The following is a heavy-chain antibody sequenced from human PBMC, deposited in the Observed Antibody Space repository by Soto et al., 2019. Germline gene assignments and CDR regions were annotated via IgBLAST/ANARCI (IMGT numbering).Heavy chain of an antibody. CDR1: GYTFTSYD. V-gene: IGHV1-8*01. CDR2: MNPNSGNT. CDR3: ARVSYYCSGGSCHYLDY. D-gene: IGHD2-15*01. Sequence: ASVKVSCKASGYTFTSYDINWVRQATGQGLEWMGWMNPNSGNTGYAQKFQGRVTMTRNTSISTAYMELSSLRSEDTAVYYCARVSYYCSGGSCHYLDYWGQGTLVTVSS. J-gene: IGHJ4*02.